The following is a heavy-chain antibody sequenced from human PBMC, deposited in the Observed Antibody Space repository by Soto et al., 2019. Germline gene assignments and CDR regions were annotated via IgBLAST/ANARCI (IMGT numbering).Heavy chain of an antibody. CDR2: IYSGGST. Sequence: EVQLVESGGGLVQPGGSLRLSCAASGFTVSSNYMTWVRQPPGKGLEWVSIIYSGGSTYYADSVKGRFTISLDNSKNPLYLQMNSLRAEDTAVYYCARGWVLRPLDYWGQGTLVTVSS. J-gene: IGHJ4*02. D-gene: IGHD2-8*02. CDR3: ARGWVLRPLDY. V-gene: IGHV3-66*01. CDR1: GFTVSSNY.